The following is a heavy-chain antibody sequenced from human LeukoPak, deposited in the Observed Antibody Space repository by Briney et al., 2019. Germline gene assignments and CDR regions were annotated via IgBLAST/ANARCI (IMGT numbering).Heavy chain of an antibody. D-gene: IGHD2-15*01. Sequence: RSETLSLTCTVSGGSISSYYWSWIRQPPGKGLEWIGYIYYSGSTNYNPSLKSRVTISVDTSKNQFSLKLSSVTAADTAVYYCARELFACSGGSCYAFDIWGQGTMVTVSS. CDR1: GGSISSYY. CDR3: ARELFACSGGSCYAFDI. CDR2: IYYSGST. V-gene: IGHV4-59*01. J-gene: IGHJ3*02.